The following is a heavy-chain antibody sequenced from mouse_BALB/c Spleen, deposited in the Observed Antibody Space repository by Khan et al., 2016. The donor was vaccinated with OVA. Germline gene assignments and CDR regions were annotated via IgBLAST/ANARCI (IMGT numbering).Heavy chain of an antibody. CDR2: IWAGGST. V-gene: IGHV2-9*02. Sequence: QVQLKQSGPGLVAPSQTLSISCTVSGFSISNYGVHWVRQPPGKGLEWLGVIWAGGSTNHNSALMSRLSITKDNSKNQVFLKMNSLQTDDIAIYYCARAFYNGAWFAYWGQGTLVTVSA. J-gene: IGHJ3*01. CDR1: GFSISNYG. D-gene: IGHD1-3*01. CDR3: ARAFYNGAWFAY.